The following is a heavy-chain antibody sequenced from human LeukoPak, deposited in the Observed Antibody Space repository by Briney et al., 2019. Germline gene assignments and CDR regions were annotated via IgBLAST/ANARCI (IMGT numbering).Heavy chain of an antibody. J-gene: IGHJ6*03. D-gene: IGHD3-10*01. CDR1: GYTFTSYG. V-gene: IGHV1-18*01. CDR2: ISAYNGNT. CDR3: ARGRGAGYNYYYYMDV. Sequence: ASVKVSCKASGYTFTSYGISWVRQAPGQGLEWMGWISAYNGNTDYAQKLQGRVTMTTDTSTSTAYMELRSLRSDDTAVYYCARGRGAGYNYYYYMDVWGKGTTVTVSS.